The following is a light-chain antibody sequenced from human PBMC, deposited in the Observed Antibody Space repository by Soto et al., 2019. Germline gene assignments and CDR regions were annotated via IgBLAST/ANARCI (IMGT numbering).Light chain of an antibody. J-gene: IGKJ1*01. CDR3: QQYDSVLGT. Sequence: DLQITQSPSSLSASLGDRVTITCRASQSISSYLNWYQQKPGKAPKFLIYDASSLESGVPSRFSGSGSGTEFTLTISSLQPDDFATYYCQQYDSVLGTFGPGTKVDIK. CDR1: QSISSY. V-gene: IGKV1-5*01. CDR2: DAS.